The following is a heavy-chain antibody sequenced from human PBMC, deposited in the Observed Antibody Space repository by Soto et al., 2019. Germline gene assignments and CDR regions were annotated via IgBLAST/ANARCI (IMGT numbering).Heavy chain of an antibody. CDR2: ISSSSTI. J-gene: IGHJ3*02. CDR1: GFTFSSYS. V-gene: IGHV3-48*01. D-gene: IGHD2-15*01. CDR3: ARDSGYCSGGSCYPDAFDI. Sequence: PGGSLRLSCAASGFTFSSYSMNWVRQAPGKGLEWVSYISSSSTIYYADSVKGRFTISRDNAKNSLYLQMNSLRAEDTAVYYCARDSGYCSGGSCYPDAFDIWGQGTMVTVSS.